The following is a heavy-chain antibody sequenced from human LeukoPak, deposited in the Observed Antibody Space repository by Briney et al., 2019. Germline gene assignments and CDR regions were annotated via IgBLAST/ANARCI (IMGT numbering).Heavy chain of an antibody. CDR3: ARKAQYNGHYPLDY. D-gene: IGHD1-7*01. CDR1: GFTFTSYS. V-gene: IGHV3-23*01. J-gene: IGHJ4*02. CDR2: TSDRGDYT. Sequence: GGSLRLSCAASGFTFTSYSMSWVRQAPGKGLEWVSGTSDRGDYTYYADSVKGRFTISRDSSKNTLFLQMNSLRAEDTALYFRARKAQYNGHYPLDYWGQGTLVTVSS.